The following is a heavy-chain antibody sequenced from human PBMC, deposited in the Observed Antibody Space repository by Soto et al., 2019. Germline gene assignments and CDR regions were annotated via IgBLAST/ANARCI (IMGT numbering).Heavy chain of an antibody. J-gene: IGHJ5*01. CDR2: IYHSGRN. CDR3: ARAGGYYYDNATYDTKWFDS. Sequence: QVQLQESGPGLVKPSESLSLSCSVTGGSMRNYYWCCIRQPPGKRLELIGYIYHSGRNNYNPSIKRGVTISVDTPKHHFSLKWRSVTAADTAVHDWARAGGYYYDNATYDTKWFDSWGQGTLVTVSS. D-gene: IGHD3-22*01. CDR1: GGSMRNYY. V-gene: IGHV4-59*01.